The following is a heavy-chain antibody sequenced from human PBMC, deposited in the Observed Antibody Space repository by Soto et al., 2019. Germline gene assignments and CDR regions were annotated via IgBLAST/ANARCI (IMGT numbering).Heavy chain of an antibody. CDR1: AFTFSRFA. D-gene: IGHD3-10*01. CDR3: ARGLSGAGAYQWFDP. CDR2: ISGSGDKT. V-gene: IGHV3-23*01. J-gene: IGHJ5*02. Sequence: EVQLLESGGGLVQPGGSLRLSCVASAFTFSRFAMSWVRQTPGKGLEWVSAISGSGDKTFYADSLKGRFTISRDNSKRTLYLEMNSLRVEETDVYYCARGLSGAGAYQWFDPWGQGTLVTVSS.